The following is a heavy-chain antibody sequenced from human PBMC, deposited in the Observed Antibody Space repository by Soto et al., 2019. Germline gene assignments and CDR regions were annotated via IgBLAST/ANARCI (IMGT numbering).Heavy chain of an antibody. Sequence: EVQLLESGGGLVQPGGSLRLSCAASGFTFSSYAMSWVRQAPGKGLEWVSAISGRGGSTYYADSVKGRFTISRDNSKNTLYLQMNSLRAEDTAVYYCARIDYGPDAFDIWGQGTMVTVSS. CDR1: GFTFSSYA. J-gene: IGHJ3*02. CDR2: ISGRGGST. D-gene: IGHD4-17*01. CDR3: ARIDYGPDAFDI. V-gene: IGHV3-23*01.